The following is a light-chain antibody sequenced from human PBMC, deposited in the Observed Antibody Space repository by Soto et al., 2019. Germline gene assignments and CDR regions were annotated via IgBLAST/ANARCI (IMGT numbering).Light chain of an antibody. Sequence: EIVLTQSPGTLSLSPGERATLSCRASQSLSNNIYLAWYQQKPGQAPRLLIYDAYIRASGVPARFSGSGSGTEFTLTISGLQSEDFAVYFCQHYKTWPLAFGGGTKVEIK. V-gene: IGKV3-15*01. CDR2: DAY. CDR1: QSLSNN. J-gene: IGKJ4*01. CDR3: QHYKTWPLA.